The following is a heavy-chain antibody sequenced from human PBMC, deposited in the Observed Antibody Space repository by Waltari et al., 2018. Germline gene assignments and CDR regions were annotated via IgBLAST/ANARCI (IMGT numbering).Heavy chain of an antibody. J-gene: IGHJ4*02. CDR1: GFTFRSYE. D-gene: IGHD2-2*01. CDR2: ISSSGSTI. V-gene: IGHV3-48*03. CDR3: ARTGRNTIPHDY. Sequence: EVQLVESAGGLVQPGRSLSLSFPAPGFTFRSYEINWTRQAPGKGLEWVSYISSSGSTIYYADSVKGRFTISRDNAKNSLYLQMNSLRAEDTAVYYCARTGRNTIPHDYWGQGTLVTVSS.